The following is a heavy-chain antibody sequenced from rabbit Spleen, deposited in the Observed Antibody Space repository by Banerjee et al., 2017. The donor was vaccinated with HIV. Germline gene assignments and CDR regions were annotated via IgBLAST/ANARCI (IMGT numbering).Heavy chain of an antibody. Sequence: QEQLEESGGDLVRPEGSLTLTCTASGFTFSSSDRTCWVRQAPGKGLEWIACIDVGSSGGTYYASWAKGRFTISKTSSTTVTLQMTSLTDADTATYFCARDLTNVIGWNFGWWGPGTLVTAS. CDR3: ARDLTNVIGWNFGW. CDR2: IDVGSSGGT. D-gene: IGHD1-1*01. J-gene: IGHJ4*01. CDR1: GFTFSSSDR. V-gene: IGHV1S45*01.